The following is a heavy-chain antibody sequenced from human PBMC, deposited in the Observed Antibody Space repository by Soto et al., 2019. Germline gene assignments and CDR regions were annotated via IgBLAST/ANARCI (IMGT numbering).Heavy chain of an antibody. CDR2: IYDSGST. Sequence: QLQLQESGPGLVKPSETLSLTCTVSGGSIRSDSYYWGWIRQPPGKGLEWIGSIYDSGSTYYNPSLKSRLTFSVDTSRTHFSLKLSSVTAADTAVYYCARTGYDILTGYPRYYYYMDVWGKGTTVTVSS. CDR1: GGSIRSDSYY. CDR3: ARTGYDILTGYPRYYYYMDV. D-gene: IGHD3-9*01. J-gene: IGHJ6*03. V-gene: IGHV4-39*02.